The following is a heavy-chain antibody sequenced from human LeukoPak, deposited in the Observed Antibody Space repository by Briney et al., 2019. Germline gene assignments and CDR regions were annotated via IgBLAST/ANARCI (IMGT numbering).Heavy chain of an antibody. CDR3: AKDQGSSSGYYYYYGMDV. CDR1: GFTVSSNY. Sequence: GGSLRLSCAASGFTVSSNYMSWVRQAPGKGLEWVSVIYSGGSTSYADSVKGRFTISRDNSMNTLYLQMNSLRAEDTAVYYCAKDQGSSSGYYYYYGMDVWGQGTTVTVSS. CDR2: IYSGGST. D-gene: IGHD6-6*01. J-gene: IGHJ6*02. V-gene: IGHV3-53*05.